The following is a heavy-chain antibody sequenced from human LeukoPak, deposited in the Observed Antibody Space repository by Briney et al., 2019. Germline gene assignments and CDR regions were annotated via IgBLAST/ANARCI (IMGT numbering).Heavy chain of an antibody. Sequence: GGSLRLSCEASGFTVSSNYMSWVRQAPGKGLEWVSVIYSGGSTYYADSVKGRFTISRDNSKNTLYLQMNSLRAEDTAVYYCAASSGSYRPFDYWGQGTLVTVSS. CDR1: GFTVSSNY. D-gene: IGHD1-26*01. CDR2: IYSGGST. CDR3: AASSGSYRPFDY. V-gene: IGHV3-66*02. J-gene: IGHJ4*02.